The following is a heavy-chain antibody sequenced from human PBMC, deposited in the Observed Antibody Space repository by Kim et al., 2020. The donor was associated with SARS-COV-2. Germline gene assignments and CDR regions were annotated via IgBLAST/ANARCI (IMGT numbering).Heavy chain of an antibody. J-gene: IGHJ4*02. D-gene: IGHD5-12*01. CDR2: SNK. CDR3: AKESMVAIDY. Sequence: SNKYYADSVKGRFPISRDNSKNTLYLQMNSLRAGDTAVYYCAKESMVAIDYWGQGTLVTVSS. V-gene: IGHV3-33*06.